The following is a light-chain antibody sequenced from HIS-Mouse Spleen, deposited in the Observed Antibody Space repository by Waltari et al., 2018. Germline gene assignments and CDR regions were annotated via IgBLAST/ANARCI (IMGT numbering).Light chain of an antibody. J-gene: IGKJ2*01. CDR3: QQYNNWAYT. CDR1: QSVSSN. V-gene: IGKV3-15*01. Sequence: EIVMTQSPATLSVSPGERATLSCRASQSVSSNLAWYQQKPVQAPRLLIYGASTRPTGIPARFSGSGSGTEFILTLSSMQSEDFAVYYCQQYNNWAYTFGQGTKLEI. CDR2: GAS.